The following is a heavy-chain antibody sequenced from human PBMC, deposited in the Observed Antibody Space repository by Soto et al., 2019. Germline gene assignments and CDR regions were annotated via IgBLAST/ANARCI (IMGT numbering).Heavy chain of an antibody. D-gene: IGHD2-8*01. CDR1: GGTFSSYA. Sequence: GASVKVSCKASGGTFSSYAISWVRQAPGQGLEWMGGIIPIFGTANYAQKFQGRVTITADESTSTAYMELRSLRSDDTAVYYCARDVSSWVSWFDPWGQGTLVTVSS. V-gene: IGHV1-69*13. CDR3: ARDVSSWVSWFDP. J-gene: IGHJ5*02. CDR2: IIPIFGTA.